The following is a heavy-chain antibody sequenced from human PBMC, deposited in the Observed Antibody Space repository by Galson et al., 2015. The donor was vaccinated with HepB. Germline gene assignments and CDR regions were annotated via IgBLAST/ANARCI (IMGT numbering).Heavy chain of an antibody. V-gene: IGHV3-43D*03. D-gene: IGHD6-13*01. J-gene: IGHJ4*02. CDR1: GFTFDDYA. CDR2: INWDGGST. Sequence: SLRLSCAASGFTFDDYAMHWVRQAPGKGLEWVSLINWDGGSTYYADSVKGRFIISRDNSKNSLYLQMNSLRLEGSALYYCARVRAAAGTRFDYWGQGAQVTVSS. CDR3: ARVRAAAGTRFDY.